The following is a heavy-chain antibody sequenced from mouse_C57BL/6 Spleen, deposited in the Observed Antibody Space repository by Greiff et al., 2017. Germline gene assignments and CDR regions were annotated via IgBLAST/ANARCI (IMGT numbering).Heavy chain of an antibody. J-gene: IGHJ4*01. CDR2: ISSGSSTI. CDR1: GFTFSDYG. CDR3: AKRSGDAMDY. D-gene: IGHD1-3*01. Sequence: EVQRVESGGGLVKPGGSLKLSCAASGFTFSDYGMHWVRQAPEKGLEWVAYISSGSSTIYYADTVKGRFTISRDNAKNTLFLQMTSLRSEDTAMYYCAKRSGDAMDYWGQGTSVTVSS. V-gene: IGHV5-17*01.